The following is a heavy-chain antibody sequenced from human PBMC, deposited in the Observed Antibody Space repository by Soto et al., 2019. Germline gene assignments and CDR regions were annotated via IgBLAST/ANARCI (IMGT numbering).Heavy chain of an antibody. CDR3: AKDTEYSSSSAFDI. D-gene: IGHD6-6*01. J-gene: IGHJ3*02. CDR2: ISWNSGSI. V-gene: IGHV3-9*01. CDR1: GFTFDDYA. Sequence: GGSLRLSCAASGFTFDDYAMHLVRQAPGKGLEWVSGISWNSGSIGYADSVKGRFTISRDNAKNSLYLQMNSLRAEDTALYYCAKDTEYSSSSAFDIWGQGTMVTVSS.